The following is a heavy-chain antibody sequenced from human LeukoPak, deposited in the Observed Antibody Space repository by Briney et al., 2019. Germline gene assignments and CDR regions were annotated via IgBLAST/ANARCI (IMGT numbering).Heavy chain of an antibody. J-gene: IGHJ4*02. CDR3: ARDSSGGGWRYFDY. V-gene: IGHV3-33*01. Sequence: GGSLRLSCVASGLSFNNYGFHWARQAPGKGLEWVADIYYDGSTKYYGDSVKGRFTISRDNSENTLYLQMNSLRAEDTAVYYCARDSSGGGWRYFDYWGQGTLVTVSS. CDR1: GLSFNNYG. CDR2: IYYDGSTK. D-gene: IGHD6-19*01.